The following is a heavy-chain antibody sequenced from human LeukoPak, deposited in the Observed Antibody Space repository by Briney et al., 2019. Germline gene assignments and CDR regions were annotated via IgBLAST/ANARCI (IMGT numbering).Heavy chain of an antibody. J-gene: IGHJ4*02. CDR3: AKDPYRASSGLVDY. Sequence: GGSLRLSCAPSGFTLSNYDVSWVRQAPGKGLEGVSSISGCGGTTYYADSVKGRFTISRDNSKNTLYLQMNSLRAEDTAVYYCAKDPYRASSGLVDYWGEGTLVTVSS. D-gene: IGHD5-12*01. CDR2: ISGCGGTT. CDR1: GFTLSNYD. V-gene: IGHV3-23*01.